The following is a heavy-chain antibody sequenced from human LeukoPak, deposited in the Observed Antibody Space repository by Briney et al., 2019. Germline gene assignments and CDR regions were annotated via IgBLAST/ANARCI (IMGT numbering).Heavy chain of an antibody. CDR1: GGSFSGYY. J-gene: IGHJ1*01. CDR3: AREVLGDFWSGYYGSTRYFQH. Sequence: PSETLSLTRAVYGGSFSGYYWSWIRQPPGKGLEWIGEINHSGSTNYNPSLKSRVTISVDTSKNQFSLKLSSVTAADTAGYYCAREVLGDFWSGYYGSTRYFQHWGQGTLVTVSS. V-gene: IGHV4-34*01. CDR2: INHSGST. D-gene: IGHD3-3*01.